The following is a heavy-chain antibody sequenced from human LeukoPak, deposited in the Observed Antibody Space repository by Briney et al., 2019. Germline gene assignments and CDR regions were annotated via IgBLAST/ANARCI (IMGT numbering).Heavy chain of an antibody. Sequence: YWSWIRQHPGKGLEWIGYIYYSGSTYYNPSLKSRVTISVDTSKNQFSLKLSSVTAADTAVYYCARTTTANGAGDYWGQGTLVTVSS. CDR3: ARTTTANGAGDY. D-gene: IGHD4-11*01. CDR1: Y. V-gene: IGHV4-31*02. J-gene: IGHJ4*02. CDR2: IYYSGST.